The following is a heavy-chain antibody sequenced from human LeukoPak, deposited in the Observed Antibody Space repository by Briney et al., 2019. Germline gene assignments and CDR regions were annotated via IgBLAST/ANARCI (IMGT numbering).Heavy chain of an antibody. V-gene: IGHV3-7*01. D-gene: IGHD3-9*01. CDR2: LKQDGSEK. J-gene: IGHJ4*02. Sequence: GGSLRLSCAASGFSFSSYWMSWVRQAPGKGLEWVANLKQDGSEKYYVDSVKGRFTISRDNAKNSLYLQMNSRRAEDTAVYYCARIFAKYFDFWGQGTLVTVSS. CDR3: ARIFAKYFDF. CDR1: GFSFSSYW.